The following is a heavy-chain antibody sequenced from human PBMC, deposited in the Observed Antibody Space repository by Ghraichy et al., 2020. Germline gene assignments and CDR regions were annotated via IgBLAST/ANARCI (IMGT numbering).Heavy chain of an antibody. D-gene: IGHD6-19*01. CDR3: ARDKRGWYPNFYGLDV. V-gene: IGHV1-18*04. J-gene: IGHJ6*02. CDR2: ISTHKGNT. Sequence: ASVKVSCKASGYTFASYGISWVRQAPGQGPEWMGWISTHKGNTNYAQNLQGRVTMTTDTSTSTTYMELRSLRSDDTAVYYCARDKRGWYPNFYGLDVWGQGTTVTVSS. CDR1: GYTFASYG.